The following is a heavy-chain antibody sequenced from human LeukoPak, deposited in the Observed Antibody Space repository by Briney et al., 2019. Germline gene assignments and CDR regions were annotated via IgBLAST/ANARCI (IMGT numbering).Heavy chain of an antibody. V-gene: IGHV3-23*01. CDR3: AKGGWSSCFDP. CDR2: ISGSGDNT. J-gene: IGHJ5*02. CDR1: GFTFSSYA. Sequence: PGGSLRLSCAASGFTFSSYAMSWVRQAPGKGLEWVSGISGSGDNTYYADSVKGRFTISRDNSKNTLYLQMNSLTAEDTAVYYCAKGGWSSCFDPWGQGTLVTVSS.